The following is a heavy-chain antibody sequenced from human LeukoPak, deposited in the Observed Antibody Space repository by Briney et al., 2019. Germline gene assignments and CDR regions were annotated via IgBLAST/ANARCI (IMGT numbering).Heavy chain of an antibody. D-gene: IGHD5-18*01. V-gene: IGHV3-33*08. CDR2: IWNDGTNK. J-gene: IGHJ4*02. CDR3: ARDHFPAMGPLDY. Sequence: PGGSLRLSCVASEFTISDFYMSWIRQAPGMGLEWVAVIWNDGTNKYYADSVKGRFTISRDNSKNTLYLQMNSLRAEDTAVYYCARDHFPAMGPLDYWGQGTLVTVSS. CDR1: EFTISDFY.